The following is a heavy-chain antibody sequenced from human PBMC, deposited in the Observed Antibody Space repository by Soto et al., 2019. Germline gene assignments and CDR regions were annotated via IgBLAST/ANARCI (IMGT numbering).Heavy chain of an antibody. CDR3: ATHSGSYLSRIQH. CDR1: GCTFSSDA. Sequence: GGSLRLSCAASGCTFSSDAMSWVRQAPGKGLEWVSAISGIGGSTYYADSVKGRFTISRDNSKNTLYLQMNSLRAEDTAVYYCATHSGSYLSRIQHWGQGTLVTVSS. CDR2: ISGIGGST. J-gene: IGHJ1*01. D-gene: IGHD1-26*01. V-gene: IGHV3-23*01.